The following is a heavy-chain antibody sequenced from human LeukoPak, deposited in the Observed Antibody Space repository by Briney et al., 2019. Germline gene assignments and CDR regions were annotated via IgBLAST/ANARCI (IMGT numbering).Heavy chain of an antibody. CDR2: ISDDGIKI. Sequence: GGSLRLSCAASGFRFSSYGMHWVRQAPGKGLEWVAVISDDGIKIYYGDSVKGRFTIPRDNSKNTLNLQMDSLRADDTAVYYCGKGPGYSVYDNLPHHWGQGTLVTVSS. V-gene: IGHV3-30*18. J-gene: IGHJ5*02. CDR3: GKGPGYSVYDNLPHH. D-gene: IGHD5/OR15-5a*01. CDR1: GFRFSSYG.